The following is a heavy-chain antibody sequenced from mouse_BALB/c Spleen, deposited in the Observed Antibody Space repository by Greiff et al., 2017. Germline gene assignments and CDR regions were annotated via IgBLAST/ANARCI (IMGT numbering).Heavy chain of an antibody. D-gene: IGHD1-1*01. CDR3: ARSGGLRRGAMDY. V-gene: IGHV5-17*02. CDR2: ISSGSSTI. J-gene: IGHJ4*01. CDR1: GFTFSSFG. Sequence: EVMLVESGGGLVQPGGSRKLSCAASGFTFSSFGMHWVRQAPEKGLEWVAYISSGSSTIYYADTVKGRFTISRDNPKNTLFLQMTSLRSEDTAMYYCARSGGLRRGAMDYWGQGTSVTVSS.